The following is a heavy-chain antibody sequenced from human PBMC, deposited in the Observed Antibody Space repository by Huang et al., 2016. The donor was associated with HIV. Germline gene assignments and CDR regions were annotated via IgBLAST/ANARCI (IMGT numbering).Heavy chain of an antibody. J-gene: IGHJ3*02. Sequence: QLQLQESGPGLVKPSETLSLTCTVSGGSISSSTYSWGWIRQPPEKGLEGIGSIYYTGTTYYNPSFKSRVTISGDTSKNQFSLRLSSVTAADSAVYYCARQLRVVVIGPGLDAFDIWGQGTMVTVSS. V-gene: IGHV4-39*01. CDR3: ARQLRVVVIGPGLDAFDI. CDR1: GGSISSSTYS. D-gene: IGHD3-22*01. CDR2: IYYTGTT.